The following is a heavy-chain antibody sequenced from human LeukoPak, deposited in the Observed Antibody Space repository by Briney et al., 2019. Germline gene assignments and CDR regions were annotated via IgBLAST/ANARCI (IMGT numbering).Heavy chain of an antibody. CDR3: AREGSSWLNYDY. CDR1: GGSTTSYY. CDR2: IYTSGST. D-gene: IGHD6-13*01. Sequence: PSETLSLTCTVSGGSTTSYYWSWFRQPAGKGPEWIGRIYTSGSTKYNPSLKSRVTMSVDTSKNQFSLKMSSVTAADTAVYYCAREGSSWLNYDYWGQGTLVTVSS. V-gene: IGHV4-4*07. J-gene: IGHJ4*02.